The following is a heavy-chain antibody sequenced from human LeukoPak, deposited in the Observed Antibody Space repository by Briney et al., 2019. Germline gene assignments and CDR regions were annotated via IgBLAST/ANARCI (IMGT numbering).Heavy chain of an antibody. CDR1: GFSLSNYW. CDR3: ASPPTLGAFDI. Sequence: GGSLRLSCAASGFSLSNYWMNWVRQAPGKGLEWVANIKQDGSEKNYVDSVKGRFTISRDNAKDSLYLQMNSLRAEDTAVYYCASPPTLGAFDIWGQGTMVTVSS. D-gene: IGHD7-27*01. J-gene: IGHJ3*02. CDR2: IKQDGSEK. V-gene: IGHV3-7*01.